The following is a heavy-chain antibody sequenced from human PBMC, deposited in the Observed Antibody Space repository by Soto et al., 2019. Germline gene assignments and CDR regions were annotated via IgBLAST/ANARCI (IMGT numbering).Heavy chain of an antibody. V-gene: IGHV5-51*01. CDR2: IYPGDSDP. Sequence: PGGSLKISCNGSGYTFTNYWIGWVRQMPGKGLEWMGIIYPGDSDPKYNPSFQGQVTISADKSITTTYLRWTSLKASDTAIYYCAASIFYYGMDVWGQGTTVTVS. J-gene: IGHJ6*02. CDR1: GYTFTNYW. CDR3: AASIFYYGMDV.